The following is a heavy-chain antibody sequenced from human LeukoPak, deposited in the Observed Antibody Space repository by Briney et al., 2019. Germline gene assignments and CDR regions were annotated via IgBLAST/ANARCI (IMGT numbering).Heavy chain of an antibody. J-gene: IGHJ4*02. CDR1: GFTFTFTSYS. CDR2: ISSSGYTI. V-gene: IGHV3-48*04. Sequence: GGSLRLSCAASGFTFTFTSYSMNWVRQAPGKGLEWVSSISSSGYTIFYADSVKGRFTISRDYAKNSLYLQMDSLRAEDTAVYYCARDGGARLGHCFGGNCAYFDSWGQGTLVTVSS. D-gene: IGHD2-15*01. CDR3: ARDGGARLGHCFGGNCAYFDS.